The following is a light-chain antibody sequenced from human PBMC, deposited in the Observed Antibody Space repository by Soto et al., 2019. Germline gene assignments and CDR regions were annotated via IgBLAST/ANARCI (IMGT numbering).Light chain of an antibody. Sequence: QSALTQPPSASGSPGQSVAISCSGTSGDVGGYDYVSWYQQHPGKAPKLIIYEVNKRPSGVPDRFSGSNSGNTASLTVSGLQAEDEADYYCSSRAASGVFGGGTKLTVL. CDR3: SSRAASGV. V-gene: IGLV2-8*01. CDR2: EVN. J-gene: IGLJ3*02. CDR1: SGDVGGYDY.